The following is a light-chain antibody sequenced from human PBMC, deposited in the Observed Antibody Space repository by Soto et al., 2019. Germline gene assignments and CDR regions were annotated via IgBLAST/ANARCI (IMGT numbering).Light chain of an antibody. CDR1: SSDVGGYNY. CDR2: EVS. CDR3: SSYTSSSTPYV. J-gene: IGLJ1*01. V-gene: IGLV2-14*01. Sequence: QSALTQPASVSGSPGQSITISCTGTSSDVGGYNYVSWYQQHPGKAPKLMIYEVSARPSGASNRFSGSQSGNPASLTISGLQAEDEADYYCSSYTSSSTPYVSGTGTQLTAL.